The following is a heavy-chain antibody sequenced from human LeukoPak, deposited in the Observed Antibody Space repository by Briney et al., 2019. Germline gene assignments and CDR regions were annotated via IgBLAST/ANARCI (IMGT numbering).Heavy chain of an antibody. J-gene: IGHJ4*02. D-gene: IGHD7-27*01. CDR1: GFTFNSYG. CDR3: ARDLAWVAFDY. CDR2: VSPPGGGT. Sequence: GRSLRLSCAASGFTFNSYGMHWVRQAPGKGLEWLSGVSPPGGGTYYADSVKGRSTISRDDSKNTLSLQMNSLRVEDTAVYYCARDLAWVAFDYWGQGTLVTVSS. V-gene: IGHV3-23*01.